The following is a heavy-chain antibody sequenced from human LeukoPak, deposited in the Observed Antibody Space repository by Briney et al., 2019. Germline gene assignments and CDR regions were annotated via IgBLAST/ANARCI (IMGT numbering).Heavy chain of an antibody. CDR3: ARENVDIVSTYYFDY. J-gene: IGHJ4*02. D-gene: IGHD5/OR15-5a*01. Sequence: SETLSLTCAVYGGSFSGYYWSWIRQPPGKGLEWIGEINHSGSTNYNPSLKSRVTISVDTSKNQFSLKLSSVTAADTAVYYCARENVDIVSTYYFDYWGQGTLVTVSS. V-gene: IGHV4-34*01. CDR1: GGSFSGYY. CDR2: INHSGST.